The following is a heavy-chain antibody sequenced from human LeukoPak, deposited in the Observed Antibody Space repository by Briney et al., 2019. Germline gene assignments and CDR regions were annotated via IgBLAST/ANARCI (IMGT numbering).Heavy chain of an antibody. CDR1: GGSFSSSSYY. V-gene: IGHV4-39*01. Sequence: SETLSLTCTVSGGSFSSSSYYWAWIRQPPGKGLEWIGSIYYSGSTYYNPSLKSRVTISVDTSKNQFSLKLSSVTAADTAVYYCSISSGWYEPFDYWGQGTLVTVSS. J-gene: IGHJ4*02. CDR2: IYYSGST. D-gene: IGHD6-19*01. CDR3: SISSGWYEPFDY.